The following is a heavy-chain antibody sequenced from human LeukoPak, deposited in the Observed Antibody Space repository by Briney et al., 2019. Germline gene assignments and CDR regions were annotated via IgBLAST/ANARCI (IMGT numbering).Heavy chain of an antibody. CDR1: GGSISSYY. Sequence: SETLSLTCTVSGGSISSYYWTWIRQPPGKGLEWIGYIYYSGSTDYNPSLKSRVTISVDTSTNQFSLKLSSVTAADTAVYYCARDPAAGTFYFDYWGQGTLVTVSS. J-gene: IGHJ4*02. CDR2: IYYSGST. V-gene: IGHV4-59*01. CDR3: ARDPAAGTFYFDY. D-gene: IGHD6-13*01.